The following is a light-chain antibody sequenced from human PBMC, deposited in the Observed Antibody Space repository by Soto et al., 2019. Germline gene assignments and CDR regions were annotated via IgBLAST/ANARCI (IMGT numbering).Light chain of an antibody. V-gene: IGKV1-17*03. CDR1: QGINSY. Sequence: DIQMTQSPSAMSASVGDRVTITCRASQGINSYLAWFQQKPGKVPKRLIYAASNLASGVPSRFSGSGSGTEFTLTINSLQPEDFVTYYCLQYSGYVPTFGGGTKVDIK. J-gene: IGKJ4*01. CDR3: LQYSGYVPT. CDR2: AAS.